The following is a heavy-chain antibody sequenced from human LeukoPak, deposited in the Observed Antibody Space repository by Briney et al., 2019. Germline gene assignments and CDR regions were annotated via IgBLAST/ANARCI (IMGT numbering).Heavy chain of an antibody. V-gene: IGHV3-11*01. D-gene: IGHD6-19*01. J-gene: IGHJ5*02. CDR3: ARGLLAVAGNWFDP. Sequence: GGSLRLFCAASGFTFSDYYMSWIRQAPGKGQEKVSYISSSGSTIYYADSVKGRFTISRDNAKNSLYLQMNSLRAEDTAVYYCARGLLAVAGNWFDPWAREPWSPSPQ. CDR1: GFTFSDYY. CDR2: ISSSGSTI.